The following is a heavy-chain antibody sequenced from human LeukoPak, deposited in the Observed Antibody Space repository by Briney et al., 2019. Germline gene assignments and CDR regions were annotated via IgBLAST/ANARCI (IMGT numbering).Heavy chain of an antibody. Sequence: SETLSLTCTVSGYSISSGYYWGWIRQPPGKGLEWIGSIYHSGSTYYNPSLKSRVPISVDTSKNQFSLKLSSVTAADTAVYYCARKTIFGVVIAPSFDYWGQGTLVTVSS. CDR1: GYSISSGYY. CDR2: IYHSGST. J-gene: IGHJ4*02. CDR3: ARKTIFGVVIAPSFDY. D-gene: IGHD3-3*01. V-gene: IGHV4-38-2*02.